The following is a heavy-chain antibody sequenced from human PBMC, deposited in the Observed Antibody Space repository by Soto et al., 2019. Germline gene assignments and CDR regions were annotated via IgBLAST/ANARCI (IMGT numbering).Heavy chain of an antibody. CDR2: ISAYNGNT. CDR1: CYTFTSYG. D-gene: IGHD3-9*01. V-gene: IGHV1-18*01. CDR3: ATTIPRYFGNYYYYYGMDV. J-gene: IGHJ6*02. Sequence: ASVKVSCMASCYTFTSYGISWVRQAPGQGLEWMGWISAYNGNTNYAQKLQGRVTMTTDTSTSTAYMELRSLRSDDTAVYYCATTIPRYFGNYYYYYGMDVWGQGTTVTVSS.